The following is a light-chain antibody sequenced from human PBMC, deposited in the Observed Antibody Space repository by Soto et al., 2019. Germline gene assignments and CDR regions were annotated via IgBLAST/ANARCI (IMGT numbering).Light chain of an antibody. CDR2: DAS. CDR1: QTILSN. Sequence: EIVLTQSPATLSVSPGERITLSCRASQTILSNLAWYQQKPGQAPRLLIYDASNRATGIPARFSGSGSGTDFTLTISSLEPEDFAAYYCQQYGSSSLTFGPGTKVDIK. CDR3: QQYGSSSLT. V-gene: IGKV3D-15*01. J-gene: IGKJ3*01.